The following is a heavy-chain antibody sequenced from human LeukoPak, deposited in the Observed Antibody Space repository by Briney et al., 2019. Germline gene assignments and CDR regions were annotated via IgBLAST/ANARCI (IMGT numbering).Heavy chain of an antibody. D-gene: IGHD2-15*01. J-gene: IGHJ4*02. CDR1: GFTFSSYA. CDR2: ISGSGGST. V-gene: IGHV3-23*01. CDR3: AKSAGSFLDY. Sequence: GGSLRLSCAASGFTFSSYAMSWVRQAPGKGLEWVSGISGSGGSTYYADSVKGRFTISRDNSKNTLSLQMNSLRAEDTALYYCAKSAGSFLDYWGQGTLVTVSS.